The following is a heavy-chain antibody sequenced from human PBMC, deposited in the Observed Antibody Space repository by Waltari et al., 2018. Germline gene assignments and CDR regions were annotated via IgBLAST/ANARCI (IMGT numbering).Heavy chain of an antibody. CDR2: IYTSGST. CDR3: ARDWGVVVPAAMSHYYYYGMDV. J-gene: IGHJ6*02. Sequence: QVQLQESGPGLVKPSQTLSLTCTVSGGSISSGSYYWSWIRQPAGKGLEWIGYIYTSGSTNYNPSLKSRVTISVDTSKNQFSLKLSSVTAADTAVYYCARDWGVVVPAAMSHYYYYGMDVWGQGTTVTVSS. CDR1: GGSISSGSYY. D-gene: IGHD2-2*01. V-gene: IGHV4-61*09.